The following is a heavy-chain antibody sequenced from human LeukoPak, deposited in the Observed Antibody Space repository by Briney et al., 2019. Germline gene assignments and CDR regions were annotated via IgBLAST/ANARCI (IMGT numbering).Heavy chain of an antibody. CDR2: IIPILGIA. CDR3: ARDDPTSSGYCYGLNY. CDR1: GGTFSSYA. V-gene: IGHV1-69*04. D-gene: IGHD3-22*01. Sequence: SVKVSCKASGGTFSSYAISWVRQAPGQGLEWMGRIIPILGIANYAQKFQGRVTITADKSTSTAYMELSSLRSEDTAVYYCARDDPTSSGYCYGLNYWGQGTLVTVSS. J-gene: IGHJ4*02.